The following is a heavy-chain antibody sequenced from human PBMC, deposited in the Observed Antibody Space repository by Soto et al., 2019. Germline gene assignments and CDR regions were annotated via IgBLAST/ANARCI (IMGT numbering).Heavy chain of an antibody. CDR3: ATERYNWNDDYYYMDV. J-gene: IGHJ6*03. D-gene: IGHD1-1*01. Sequence: SQTLSLTCAISGDSVSSNSAAWNWIRQSPSRGLGWLGRTYYRSKWYNDYAVSVKSRITINPDTSKNQFSLQLNSVTPEDTAVYYCATERYNWNDDYYYMDVWGKGTTVTVSS. CDR2: TYYRSKWYN. V-gene: IGHV6-1*01. CDR1: GDSVSSNSAA.